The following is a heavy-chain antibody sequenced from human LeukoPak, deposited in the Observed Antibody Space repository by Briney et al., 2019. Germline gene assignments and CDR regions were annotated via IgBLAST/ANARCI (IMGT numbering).Heavy chain of an antibody. J-gene: IGHJ6*02. CDR3: ARADFSPDYYYYGMDV. Sequence: SVKVSCKASGGTFSKYTISWVRQRPGQGLEWMGGITPLFGTANYAQKFQGRVTITADESASTAYMELSSLRSEDTAVYYCARADFSPDYYYYGMDVWGQGTTVTVSS. CDR1: GGTFSKYT. V-gene: IGHV1-69*13. D-gene: IGHD2/OR15-2a*01. CDR2: ITPLFGTA.